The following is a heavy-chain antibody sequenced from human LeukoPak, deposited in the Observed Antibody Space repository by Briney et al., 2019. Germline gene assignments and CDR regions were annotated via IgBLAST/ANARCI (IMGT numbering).Heavy chain of an antibody. D-gene: IGHD3-22*01. Sequence: GGSLRLSCAASGFTFSSYGMSWVRQAPGKGLEWVSAISGSGGSTYYADSVKGRFTISRDNSKNTLYLQMNSLRAEDTAVYYCAKAPMIVVVITTYYFDYWGQGTLVTVSS. CDR2: ISGSGGST. CDR1: GFTFSSYG. V-gene: IGHV3-23*01. CDR3: AKAPMIVVVITTYYFDY. J-gene: IGHJ4*02.